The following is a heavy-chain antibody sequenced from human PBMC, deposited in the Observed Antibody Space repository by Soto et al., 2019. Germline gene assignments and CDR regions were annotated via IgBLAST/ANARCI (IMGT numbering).Heavy chain of an antibody. Sequence: GGSLRLSSGASGCIFSTYSMTWVRQVPGKGLESVAAGSPSGGSTYYAESLKGRRTVSRDNSKTTVSLHINRLGADDKGLYYCVQEPGPRG. CDR3: VQEPGP. CDR1: GCIFSTYS. V-gene: IGHV3-23*01. J-gene: IGHJ5*02. CDR2: GSPSGGST.